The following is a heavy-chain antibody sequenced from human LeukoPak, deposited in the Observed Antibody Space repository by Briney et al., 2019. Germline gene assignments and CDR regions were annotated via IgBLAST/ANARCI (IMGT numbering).Heavy chain of an antibody. J-gene: IGHJ6*03. CDR3: ARLYSSSWYVFYYYYYMDV. V-gene: IGHV3-30*04. D-gene: IGHD6-13*01. CDR1: GFTFSSYA. Sequence: GGSLRLSCAASGFTFSSYAMHWVRQAPGKGLEWVAVISYDGSNKYYADSVKGRFTISRDNSKNTLYLQMNSLRAEDTAVYYCARLYSSSWYVFYYYYYMDVWGKGTTVTISS. CDR2: ISYDGSNK.